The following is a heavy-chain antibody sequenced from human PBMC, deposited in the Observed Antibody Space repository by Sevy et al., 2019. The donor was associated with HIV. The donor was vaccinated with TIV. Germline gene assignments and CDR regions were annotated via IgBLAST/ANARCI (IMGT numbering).Heavy chain of an antibody. J-gene: IGHJ4*02. CDR2: IWDDGSDK. CDR3: ARDLVGATSD. V-gene: IGHV3-30*04. D-gene: IGHD1-26*01. Sequence: GGSLRLSCAASGFTFSSYVMHWVRQAPGMGLEWVALIWDDGSDKYYADSVKGRFTISRDNSKNMLYLQMNSLRPEDTAVYYCARDLVGATSDWGQRTLVTVSS. CDR1: GFTFSSYV.